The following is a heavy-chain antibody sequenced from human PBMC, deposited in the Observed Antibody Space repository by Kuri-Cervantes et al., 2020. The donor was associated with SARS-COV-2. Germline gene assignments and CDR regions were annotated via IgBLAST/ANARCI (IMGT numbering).Heavy chain of an antibody. V-gene: IGHV3-74*01. CDR1: GFTFSSYW. CDR2: INSDGSST. D-gene: IGHD3-3*01. Sequence: GESLKISCAASGFTFSSYWMHWVRQAPGKGLVWVSRINSDGSSTSYADSVKGRFTISRDNAKNTLYLQMNSLRAEDTAVYYCARDRYDFWSGLGYYYYGMDVWGQGITVTVSS. J-gene: IGHJ6*02. CDR3: ARDRYDFWSGLGYYYYGMDV.